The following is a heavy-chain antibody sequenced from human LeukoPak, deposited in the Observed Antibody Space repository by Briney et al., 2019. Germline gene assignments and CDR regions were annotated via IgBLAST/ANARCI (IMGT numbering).Heavy chain of an antibody. CDR2: ISSSSDVI. CDR1: GFTFSSYS. V-gene: IGHV3-48*01. J-gene: IGHJ4*02. CDR3: ARGIDY. Sequence: GGSLRLSCAASGFTFSSYSMNWVRQAPGKGLEWLSYISSSSDVIYYADSVKGRFTFSRDNARNSLYLQLNSLRVEDTAMYYCARGIDYWGQGTLVTVSS.